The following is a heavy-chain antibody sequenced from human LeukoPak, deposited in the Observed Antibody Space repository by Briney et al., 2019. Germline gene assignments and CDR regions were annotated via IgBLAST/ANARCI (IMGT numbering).Heavy chain of an antibody. CDR2: ISAYNGNT. CDR3: ARGSTARYYYDSSGYYRGAVDY. CDR1: GYTFTTYG. J-gene: IGHJ4*02. D-gene: IGHD3-22*01. V-gene: IGHV1-18*01. Sequence: ASVKVSCKASGYTFTTYGISWVRQAPGQGLEWMGWISAYNGNTNYAQKFQGRVTMTTDTSTRTAYMELRSLRSDDTAVYYCARGSTARYYYDSSGYYRGAVDYWGQGTLVTVSS.